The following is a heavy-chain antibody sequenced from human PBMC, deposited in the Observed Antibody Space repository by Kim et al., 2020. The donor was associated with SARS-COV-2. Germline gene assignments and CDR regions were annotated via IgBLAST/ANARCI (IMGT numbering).Heavy chain of an antibody. CDR3: ARHILYDFCSGYSYNWFDP. D-gene: IGHD3-3*01. J-gene: IGHJ5*02. CDR1: GYSFTSYW. V-gene: IGHV5-10-1*01. CDR2: IDPSDSYT. Sequence: GESLKISCKGSGYSFTSYWISWVRQMPGKGLEWMGRIDPSDSYTNYSPSFQGHVTISADKSISTAYLQWSSLKASDTAMYYCARHILYDFCSGYSYNWFDPWGQGTLVTVSS.